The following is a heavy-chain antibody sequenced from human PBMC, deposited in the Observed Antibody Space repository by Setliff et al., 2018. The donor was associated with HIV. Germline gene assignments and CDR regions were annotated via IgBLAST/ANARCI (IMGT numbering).Heavy chain of an antibody. D-gene: IGHD6-13*01. CDR2: IHHSGSA. CDR1: GGSINNYY. CDR3: ARDYSSSWYVGWFDP. J-gene: IGHJ5*02. Sequence: SETLFLTCTVSGGSINNYYWSWIRQPPGKGLEWIGYIHHSGSAHYNPSLKSRVTISIDTSKNQFSLMLGSMTAADTAVYYCARDYSSSWYVGWFDPWGQGTLVTVSS. V-gene: IGHV4-59*12.